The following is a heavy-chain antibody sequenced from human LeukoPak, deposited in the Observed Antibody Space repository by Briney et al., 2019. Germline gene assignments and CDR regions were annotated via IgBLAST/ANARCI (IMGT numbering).Heavy chain of an antibody. CDR1: GDSVSSNSAA. V-gene: IGHV6-1*01. CDR2: TYYRSKWYN. Sequence: SQTLSLTCAISGDSVSSNSAAWNWIRQSPSRGLEWLGRTYYRSKWYNDYAVSVKSRITINPDTSKNQFSLQLNSVTPEDTAVYYCARVDRIHHSSGPKRGVDYWGQGTLVTVSS. D-gene: IGHD3-22*01. J-gene: IGHJ4*02. CDR3: ARVDRIHHSSGPKRGVDY.